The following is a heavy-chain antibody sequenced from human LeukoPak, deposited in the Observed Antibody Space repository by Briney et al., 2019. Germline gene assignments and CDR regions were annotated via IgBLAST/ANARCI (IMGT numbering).Heavy chain of an antibody. D-gene: IGHD2/OR15-2a*01. CDR2: FDPEDVET. Sequence: ASVKVSCKVSGNTFTDLSMNWVRQAPGKGLEWMGGFDPEDVETIYAQKFQGRVTMTEDTSTATAYMDLSSLRPDATAVYYCATDFYRGRQFDYWGQGTLVTVSS. CDR1: GNTFTDLS. CDR3: ATDFYRGRQFDY. J-gene: IGHJ4*02. V-gene: IGHV1-24*01.